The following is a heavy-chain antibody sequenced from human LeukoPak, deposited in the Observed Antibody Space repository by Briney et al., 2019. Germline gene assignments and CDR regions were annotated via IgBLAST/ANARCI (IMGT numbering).Heavy chain of an antibody. D-gene: IGHD2-2*02. CDR3: ARWAVGYCSSTSCDIPSGAFDI. CDR2: IWYDGSNK. V-gene: IGHV3-33*07. Sequence: PSGTLSLTCAVSGGSISSNNWWSWVRQAPGKGLEWVAVIWYDGSNKYYADSVKGRFTISRDNSKNTLYLQMNSLRAEDTAVYYCARWAVGYCSSTSCDIPSGAFDIWGQGTMVTVSS. CDR1: GGSISSNN. J-gene: IGHJ3*02.